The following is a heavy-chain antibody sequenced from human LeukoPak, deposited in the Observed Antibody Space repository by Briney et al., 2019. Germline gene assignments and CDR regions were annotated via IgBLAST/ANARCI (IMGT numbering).Heavy chain of an antibody. CDR1: GYTFTSYD. CDR3: ARGGSVECSGGSCFYAFDI. CDR2: MNPNSGNT. Sequence: ASVKVSCKASGYTFTSYDINWVRQATGQGLEWMGWMNPNSGNTGYAQKLQGRVTITRNTSISTAYMELSSLRTEDTAVYYCARGGSVECSGGSCFYAFDIWGQGTMVTVSS. J-gene: IGHJ3*02. D-gene: IGHD2-15*01. V-gene: IGHV1-8*03.